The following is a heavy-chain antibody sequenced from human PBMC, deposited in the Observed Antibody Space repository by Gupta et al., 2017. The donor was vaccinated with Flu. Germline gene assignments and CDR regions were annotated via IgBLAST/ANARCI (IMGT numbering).Heavy chain of an antibody. Sequence: QVQLQQWGAGLLKPSETLSLTCAVYGGSFSGYYWSWIRQPPGKGLEWIGEINHSGSTNYNPSLKSRVTISVDTSKNQFSLKLSSVTAADTAVYYCARGLQGSGADFGRWFDPWGQGTLVTVSS. J-gene: IGHJ5*02. CDR2: INHSGST. CDR1: GGSFSGYY. V-gene: IGHV4-34*01. D-gene: IGHD6-19*01. CDR3: ARGLQGSGADFGRWFDP.